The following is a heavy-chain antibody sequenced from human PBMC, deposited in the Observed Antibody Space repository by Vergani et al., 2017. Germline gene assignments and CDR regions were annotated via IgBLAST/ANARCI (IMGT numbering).Heavy chain of an antibody. CDR2: INHSGST. J-gene: IGHJ4*02. CDR3: ARRGRGHSYFDY. Sequence: QVQLQQWGAGLLKPSETLSLTCAVYGGSFSGYYWSWIRQPPGKGLEWIGEINHSGSTNYNPSLKSRVTISVDTSKNQFSLKLSSVTAADTAVYYCARRGRGHSYFDYWGQGTLVTVSS. D-gene: IGHD3-10*01. V-gene: IGHV4-34*01. CDR1: GGSFSGYY.